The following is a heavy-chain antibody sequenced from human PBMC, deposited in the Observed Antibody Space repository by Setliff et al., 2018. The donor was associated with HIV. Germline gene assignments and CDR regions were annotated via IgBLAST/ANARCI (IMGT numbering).Heavy chain of an antibody. V-gene: IGHV3-7*03. Sequence: PGGSLRLSCAASGFVFNEFWMSWARQAPGKGLEWVANINDDGNEKYYVGSVKGRFTISRDNAKNSLYLQMNSLRGDDTAVYYCGALSLRTNSVYGIISTRFDPWGQGTPVTVSS. J-gene: IGHJ5*02. CDR2: INDDGNEK. CDR3: GALSLRTNSVYGIISTRFDP. D-gene: IGHD2-8*01. CDR1: GFVFNEFW.